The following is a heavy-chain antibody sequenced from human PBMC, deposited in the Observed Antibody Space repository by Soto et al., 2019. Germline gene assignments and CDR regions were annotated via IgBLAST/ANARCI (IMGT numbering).Heavy chain of an antibody. CDR2: IYWDDDK. CDR1: GFSLSTSGVG. J-gene: IGHJ5*02. CDR3: AHRPRTYYYDSSGYQSPNWFDP. Sequence: SGPTLVNPTQTLTLTCTFSGFSLSTSGVGVGWIRQPPGKALEWLALIYWDDDKRYSPSLKSRLTITKDTSKNQVVLTMTNMDPVDTATYYCAHRPRTYYYDSSGYQSPNWFDPWGQGTLVTVSS. D-gene: IGHD3-22*01. V-gene: IGHV2-5*02.